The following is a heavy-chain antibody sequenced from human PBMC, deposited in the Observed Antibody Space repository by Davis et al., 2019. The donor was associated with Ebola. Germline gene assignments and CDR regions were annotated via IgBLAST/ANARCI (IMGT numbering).Heavy chain of an antibody. Sequence: ASVKVSCKASGYTFTGYYMHWLRQAPGQGLEWMGWINPNSGGTNYAQKFQGRVTMTRDTSISTAYMALSRLRSDDTSVYYCARAPPIVVVPAASYYYGMDVWGQGTTVTVSS. D-gene: IGHD2-2*01. CDR2: INPNSGGT. J-gene: IGHJ6*02. V-gene: IGHV1-2*02. CDR3: ARAPPIVVVPAASYYYGMDV. CDR1: GYTFTGYY.